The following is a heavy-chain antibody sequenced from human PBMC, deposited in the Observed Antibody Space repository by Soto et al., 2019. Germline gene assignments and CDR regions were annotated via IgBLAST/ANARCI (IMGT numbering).Heavy chain of an antibody. Sequence: QVHLVESGGGLVKPGGSLRLSCIGSGFALSDNWMTWIRQAPGKGLEWVAHISASGDYSIHADSLKGRFTISRDNARNSLWIQMDSLTAQDTAVYFCARSTGWKEVGVYKYGLDVWGQGTTVIVSS. CDR1: GFALSDNW. CDR3: ARSTGWKEVGVYKYGLDV. V-gene: IGHV3-11*05. CDR2: ISASGDYS. J-gene: IGHJ6*02. D-gene: IGHD2-8*01.